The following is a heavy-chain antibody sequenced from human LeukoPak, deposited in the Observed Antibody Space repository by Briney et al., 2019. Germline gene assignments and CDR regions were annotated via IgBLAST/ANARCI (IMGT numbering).Heavy chain of an antibody. D-gene: IGHD6-13*01. Sequence: ASVKVSCKASGYTFTGYYMHWVRQAPGQGLEWMGWINPNSGGTNYAQKFQGRVTMTRDTSISTAYVELSRLRSDDTAVYYCARDKEYSSSWYVWFDPWGQGTLVTVSS. CDR3: ARDKEYSSSWYVWFDP. CDR2: INPNSGGT. CDR1: GYTFTGYY. J-gene: IGHJ5*02. V-gene: IGHV1-2*02.